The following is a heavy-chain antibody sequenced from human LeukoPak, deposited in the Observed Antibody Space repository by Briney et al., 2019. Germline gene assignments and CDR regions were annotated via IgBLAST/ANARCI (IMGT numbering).Heavy chain of an antibody. CDR1: GGSISSSNW. J-gene: IGHJ1*01. CDR3: ARGCCFAALRYFQP. V-gene: IGHV4-4*02. Sequence: SGTLSLTCAVSGGSISSSNWWSWVRQPPGKGLEWIGEIYHSGSTNYNPSLKSRVTISVDTSKKQFSLKLSSVTAADTAVYYCARGCCFAALRYFQPWGQGTLVLVSS. D-gene: IGHD2-15*01. CDR2: IYHSGST.